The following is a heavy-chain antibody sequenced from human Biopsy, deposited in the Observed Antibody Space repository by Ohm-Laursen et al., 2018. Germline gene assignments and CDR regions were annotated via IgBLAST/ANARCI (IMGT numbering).Heavy chain of an antibody. CDR3: ARGRLRAVARFDY. CDR1: GGSFSGYY. CDR2: INHSGST. J-gene: IGHJ4*02. D-gene: IGHD6-19*01. Sequence: SETLSLTCAVYGGSFSGYYWSWIRQPPGKGLEWIGEINHSGSTNCNPSLKSRVTISVDTSKNQFSLKLSFVTAADTAVYYCARGRLRAVARFDYWGQGTLVTVSS. V-gene: IGHV4-34*01.